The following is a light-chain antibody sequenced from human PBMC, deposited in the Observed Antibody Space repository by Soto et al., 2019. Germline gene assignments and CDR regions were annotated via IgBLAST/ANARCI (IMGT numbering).Light chain of an antibody. CDR2: EVS. Sequence: QSALTQPPSVSGSPGQSVTISCTGTSSDVGSYNRVSWFRQPPGTAPKLIIYEVSNRPSGVPDRFSGSKSGNTASLTISGLQADDEADYYCSSFTTSNTVVFGGGTQLTVL. V-gene: IGLV2-18*02. CDR1: SSDVGSYNR. J-gene: IGLJ2*01. CDR3: SSFTTSNTVV.